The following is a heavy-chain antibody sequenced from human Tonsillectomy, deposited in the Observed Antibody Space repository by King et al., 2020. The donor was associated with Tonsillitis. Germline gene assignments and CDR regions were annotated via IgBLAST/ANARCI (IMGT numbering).Heavy chain of an antibody. CDR1: GFTFSSYL. V-gene: IGHV3-74*01. D-gene: IGHD3-22*01. CDR3: ARADYSSGPFDY. J-gene: IGHJ4*02. CDR2: INSDGSST. Sequence: EVQLVESGGGLVQPGGSLRLSCAVSGFTFSSYLMHWVRQAPGKGLVWVSCINSDGSSTNYADSVKGRFTISRDNAKNTLYLQVNSLRAEDTAVYYCARADYSSGPFDYWGQGTLVTVSS.